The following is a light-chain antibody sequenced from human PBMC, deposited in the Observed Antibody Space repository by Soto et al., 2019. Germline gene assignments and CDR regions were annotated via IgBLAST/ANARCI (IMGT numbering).Light chain of an antibody. CDR2: GAS. Sequence: IMLSQSPSTLFLSPGERANLSCRASQSVSSNFLAWYQQKPGQAPRLLISGASSRATGIPDRFSGSGSATDFTLTISRLEPEEFALYYCQHYGRSPSTFGQGTRVDIK. CDR3: QHYGRSPST. CDR1: QSVSSNF. J-gene: IGKJ5*01. V-gene: IGKV3-20*01.